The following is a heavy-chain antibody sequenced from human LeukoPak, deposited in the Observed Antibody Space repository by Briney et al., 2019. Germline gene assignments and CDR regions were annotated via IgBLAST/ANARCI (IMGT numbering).Heavy chain of an antibody. CDR2: MNPNSGNT. CDR3: ARVRRLGPFDY. D-gene: IGHD6-19*01. J-gene: IGHJ4*02. Sequence: ASVKVSCKASGYTLTSYGISWVRQAPGQGLEWMGWMNPNSGNTGYAQKFQGRVTITRNTSISTAYMELSSLRSEDTAVYYCARVRRLGPFDYWGQGTLVTVSS. V-gene: IGHV1-8*03. CDR1: GYTLTSYG.